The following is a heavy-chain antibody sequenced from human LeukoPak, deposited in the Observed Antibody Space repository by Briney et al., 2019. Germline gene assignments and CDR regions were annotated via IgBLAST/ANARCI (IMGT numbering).Heavy chain of an antibody. CDR2: IIPILGIA. CDR3: ARGPHCSSTSCYRNWFDP. V-gene: IGHV1-69*02. Sequence: SVKVSCKASGGTFSSYTISWVRQAPGQGLEWMGRIIPILGIANYAQKFQGRVTITADKSTSTAYMELSSPRSEDTAVYYCARGPHCSSTSCYRNWFDPWGQGTLVTVSS. D-gene: IGHD2-2*01. J-gene: IGHJ5*02. CDR1: GGTFSSYT.